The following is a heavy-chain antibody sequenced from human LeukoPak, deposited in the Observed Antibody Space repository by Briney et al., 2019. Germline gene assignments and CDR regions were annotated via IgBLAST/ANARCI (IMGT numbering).Heavy chain of an antibody. V-gene: IGHV4-61*09. J-gene: IGHJ4*02. D-gene: IGHD2-2*01. CDR3: AGETEGLVLDS. CDR2: LSTTGSI. Sequence: SETLSLTCTVSGYSISSGYYWSWIRQPAGKGLEWIGHLSTTGSINYNPSLKSRLTISVDTSNNQFSLNLRSVTAADTAVYYCAGETEGLVLDSWGQGTLVTVSS. CDR1: GYSISSGYY.